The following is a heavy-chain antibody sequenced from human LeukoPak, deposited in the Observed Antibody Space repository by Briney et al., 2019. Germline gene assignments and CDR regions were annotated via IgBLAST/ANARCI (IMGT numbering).Heavy chain of an antibody. D-gene: IGHD3-22*01. V-gene: IGHV4-38-2*02. CDR3: TFGYYYDSSGYYFDY. CDR1: DYSISSRYY. CDR2: IYHSGST. Sequence: PAETLSLTCTVSDYSISSRYYWGWIRQPPGKGLEWFGIIYHSGSTYYNPSLKSRVTISVDTSKNQFSLKLSSVTAADTAVYYCTFGYYYDSSGYYFDYWGQGTLVTVSS. J-gene: IGHJ4*02.